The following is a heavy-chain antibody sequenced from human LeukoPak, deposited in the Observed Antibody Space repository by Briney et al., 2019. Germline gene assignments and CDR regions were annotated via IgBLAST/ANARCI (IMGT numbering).Heavy chain of an antibody. CDR1: GFTFSSYA. CDR3: ARETYDYVWGSYRLPYYFDY. D-gene: IGHD3-16*02. J-gene: IGHJ4*02. V-gene: IGHV3-23*01. Sequence: GGSLRLSCAASGFTFSSYAMSWVRQAPGKGLEWVSTISGSGGSTYYADSVKGRFTISRDNSKNTLYLQMNSLRAEDTAVYYCARETYDYVWGSYRLPYYFDYWGQGTLVTVSS. CDR2: ISGSGGST.